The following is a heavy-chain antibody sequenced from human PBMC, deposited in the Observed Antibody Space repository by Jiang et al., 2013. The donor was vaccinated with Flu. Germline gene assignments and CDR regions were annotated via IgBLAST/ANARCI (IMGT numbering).Heavy chain of an antibody. J-gene: IGHJ6*03. CDR1: GFIISSDA. Sequence: QLLESGGGSVQPGGSLRLSCAASGFIISSDAMNWVRQAPGKGLEWVSGISGSGGSTYYADSVKGRFTISRDNSKNTLYLQMNSLRGEDTAVYYCAKETYDLWTGYSGDHYDYYMDVWGKGTTVTVSS. V-gene: IGHV3-23*01. CDR2: ISGSGGST. CDR3: AKETYDLWTGYSGDHYDYYMDV. D-gene: IGHD3/OR15-3a*01.